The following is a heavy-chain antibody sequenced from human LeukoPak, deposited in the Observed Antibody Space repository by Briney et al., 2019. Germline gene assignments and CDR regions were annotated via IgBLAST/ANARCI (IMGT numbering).Heavy chain of an antibody. J-gene: IGHJ3*02. D-gene: IGHD3-10*01. V-gene: IGHV3-49*03. Sequence: GGSLRLSCTASGFTFGDYAMSWFRQAPGKGLEWVGFIRSKAYGGTTEYAASVKGRFTISRDDSKSIAYLQMNSLRAEDTAVYYCAKDRGLWFGELLSQGAFDIWGQGTMVTVSS. CDR1: GFTFGDYA. CDR2: IRSKAYGGTT. CDR3: AKDRGLWFGELLSQGAFDI.